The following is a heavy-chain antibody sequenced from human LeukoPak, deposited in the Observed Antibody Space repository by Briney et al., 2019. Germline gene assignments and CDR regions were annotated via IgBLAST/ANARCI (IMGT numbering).Heavy chain of an antibody. CDR2: IYYSGST. D-gene: IGHD6-13*01. V-gene: IGHV4-38-2*01. CDR3: ARGSSSSWYAGWFDP. CDR1: GFTFSSYA. J-gene: IGHJ5*02. Sequence: GSLRLSCAASGFTFSSYAMSWVRQAPGKGLEWIGSIYYSGSTYYNPSLKSRVTISVDTSKNQFSLKLTSVTAADTAVYYCARGSSSSWYAGWFDPWGQGTLVTVSS.